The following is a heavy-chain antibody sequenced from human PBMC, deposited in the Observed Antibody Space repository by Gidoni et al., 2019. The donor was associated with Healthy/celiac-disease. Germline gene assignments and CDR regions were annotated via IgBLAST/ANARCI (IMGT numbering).Heavy chain of an antibody. CDR3: AKRLPAGLDYSYGYPVDIVATIPWFDP. CDR1: GFTFSSYA. Sequence: EVQLLESGGGLVQPGGSLRLSCAASGFTFSSYALSWVRQAPGKGLEWVSAISGSGGSTYYEDSVKGRFTISRDNAKNTLYLQMNSLRAEDTAVYYCAKRLPAGLDYSYGYPVDIVATIPWFDPWGQGTLVTVSS. J-gene: IGHJ5*02. D-gene: IGHD5-12*01. V-gene: IGHV3-23*01. CDR2: ISGSGGST.